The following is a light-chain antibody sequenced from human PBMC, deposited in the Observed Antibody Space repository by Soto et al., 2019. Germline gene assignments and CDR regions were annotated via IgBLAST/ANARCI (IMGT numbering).Light chain of an antibody. V-gene: IGKV1-5*03. CDR1: QSISSW. J-gene: IGKJ4*01. CDR3: QQYNSYPLT. Sequence: DIQMTQSPSTLSASVEDRVTITCRASQSISSWLAWYQQKPVKAPKLLIYKASSLESGVPSRFSGSGSGTEFTLTISSLQPDDFATYYCQQYNSYPLTFGGGTKVDIK. CDR2: KAS.